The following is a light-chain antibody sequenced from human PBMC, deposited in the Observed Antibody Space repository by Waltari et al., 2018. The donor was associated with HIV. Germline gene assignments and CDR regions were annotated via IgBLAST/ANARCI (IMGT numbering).Light chain of an antibody. CDR1: SSNIGSNT. J-gene: IGLJ1*01. V-gene: IGLV1-44*01. Sequence: QSVLTQPPSASGAPGQRVTISCSGRSSNIGSNTVNWYQQLPGTAPKPLIYENNQGPSGVPDRFSGSKSGTSASLGISGLQSEDEADYYCAAWDDSLNGYVFGTGTKVTVL. CDR3: AAWDDSLNGYV. CDR2: ENN.